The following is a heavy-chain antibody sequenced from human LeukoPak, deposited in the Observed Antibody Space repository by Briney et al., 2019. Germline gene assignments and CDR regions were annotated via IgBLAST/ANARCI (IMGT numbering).Heavy chain of an antibody. Sequence: PGGSLRLSCAASGFTVSGSWMDWVRQAPGKGLEWVANIKEDGSKTYYVDSAKGRFTISRDNVKSSLYLQLDSLRVEDTAIYYCSRSLNYWGQGTLVTVSS. CDR1: GFTVSGSW. CDR3: SRSLNY. V-gene: IGHV3-7*01. CDR2: IKEDGSKT. J-gene: IGHJ4*02.